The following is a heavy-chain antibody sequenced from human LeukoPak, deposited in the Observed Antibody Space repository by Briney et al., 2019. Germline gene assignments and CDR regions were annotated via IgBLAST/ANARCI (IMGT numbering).Heavy chain of an antibody. Sequence: SQTLSLTRAISGDSVSSNSAAWNWIRQSPSRGLEWLGRTYYRSKWYNDYAISVKSRITINPDTSKNQFSLQLNSVTPEDTAVYYCARVGYSYGAVGYYFDCWGQGTLVTVSS. CDR1: GDSVSSNSAA. J-gene: IGHJ4*02. CDR2: TYYRSKWYN. V-gene: IGHV6-1*01. CDR3: ARVGYSYGAVGYYFDC. D-gene: IGHD5-18*01.